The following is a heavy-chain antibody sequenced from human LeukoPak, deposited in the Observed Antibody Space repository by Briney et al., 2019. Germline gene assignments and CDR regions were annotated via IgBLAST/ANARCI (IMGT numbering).Heavy chain of an antibody. Sequence: GGSLRLSCAASGFPFSSYVMHWVRQAPGKGLEWVSFISYDGSNKYYADSVKGRFTISRDNSKYTLDLQMNSLRIEDTAMYYCARGDDSSGYFYSYFDNWGQGTLVTVSP. J-gene: IGHJ4*02. CDR1: GFPFSSYV. CDR2: ISYDGSNK. CDR3: ARGDDSSGYFYSYFDN. V-gene: IGHV3-30-3*01. D-gene: IGHD3-22*01.